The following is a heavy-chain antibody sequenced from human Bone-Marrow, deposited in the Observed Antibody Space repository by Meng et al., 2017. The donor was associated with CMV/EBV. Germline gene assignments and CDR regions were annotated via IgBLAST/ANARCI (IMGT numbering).Heavy chain of an antibody. Sequence: GESLKISCAASGFTFSSYAMSWVRQAPGKGLEWVSAISGSGGSTYYADSVKGRFTISRDNSKNTLYLQMNSLRAEDTAVYYCAKNVRIGDSSSSSWLDPWGEGTLVTASS. CDR2: ISGSGGST. D-gene: IGHD6-6*01. CDR1: GFTFSSYA. V-gene: IGHV3-23*01. J-gene: IGHJ5*02. CDR3: AKNVRIGDSSSSSWLDP.